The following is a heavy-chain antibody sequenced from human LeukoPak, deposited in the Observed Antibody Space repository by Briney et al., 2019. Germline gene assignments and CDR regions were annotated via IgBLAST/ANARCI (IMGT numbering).Heavy chain of an antibody. J-gene: IGHJ4*02. D-gene: IGHD1-20*01. CDR2: IIHTIDLS. V-gene: IGHV1-69*04. Sequence: ASVKVSCKTSGDTFSNNAIGCVRQAPGQGLEWMGRIIHTIDLSNHAQKLQGRVAITADKSTSTAYMELSRLTSEDTAIYYCARISGYNWNLFDYWGQGRLVTVSS. CDR3: ARISGYNWNLFDY. CDR1: GDTFSNNA.